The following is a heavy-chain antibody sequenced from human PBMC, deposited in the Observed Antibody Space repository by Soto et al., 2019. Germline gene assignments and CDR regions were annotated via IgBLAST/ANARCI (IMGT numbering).Heavy chain of an antibody. J-gene: IGHJ4*02. Sequence: EVHLLESGGGLVQRGGSLRLSCVASGFTFNNYAMNWVRQAPGKGLGWVSNIGGRGGNTFYADSMRGRFTISRDNSKNPVYLQMNNLRVEDSATYYCANPSAYGDFAGSFDSWGQGTLVTVSP. V-gene: IGHV3-23*01. D-gene: IGHD4-17*01. CDR1: GFTFNNYA. CDR2: IGGRGGNT. CDR3: ANPSAYGDFAGSFDS.